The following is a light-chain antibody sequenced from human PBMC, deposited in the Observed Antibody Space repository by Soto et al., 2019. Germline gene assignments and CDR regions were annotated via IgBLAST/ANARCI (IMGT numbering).Light chain of an antibody. CDR3: QQYGNAPIT. CDR2: GAS. Sequence: ETMLSKTPGTLLLYPGEGATLSCRVTQAVYSSLVAWYQQKPGQAPRLLIYGASSRATGIPDRFSGSGSGTDFTLSISRLEVEDFAVYHCQQYGNAPITFGQGTRLEI. CDR1: QAVYSSL. J-gene: IGKJ5*01. V-gene: IGKV3-20*01.